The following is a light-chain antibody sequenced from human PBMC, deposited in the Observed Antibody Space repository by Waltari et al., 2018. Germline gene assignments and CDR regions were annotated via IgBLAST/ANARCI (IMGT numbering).Light chain of an antibody. CDR3: AAWDDSLTGPV. Sequence: QSVLTQPPSASGTPGQRVTISCSGSSSNIGSNYVYWYQQLSGTTPKLLIYKNNQRPSGVPDRSSGSKSDTSASLAISGLRSEDEANYYCAAWDDSLTGPVFGGGTKLTVL. V-gene: IGLV1-47*01. J-gene: IGLJ2*01. CDR2: KNN. CDR1: SSNIGSNY.